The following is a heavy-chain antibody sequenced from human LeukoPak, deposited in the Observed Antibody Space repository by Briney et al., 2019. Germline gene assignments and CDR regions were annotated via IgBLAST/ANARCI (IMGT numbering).Heavy chain of an antibody. Sequence: PGGSLRLSCAASGFTVSSNYMSWVRQAPGKGLEWVSVIYSGGNTYYADSVKGRFTISRDNSKNTLYLQMKSLRAEDTAVYYCAQSGTYFPFDNWGQGTLVTVSS. D-gene: IGHD1-26*01. CDR3: AQSGTYFPFDN. CDR1: GFTVSSNY. V-gene: IGHV3-66*01. CDR2: IYSGGNT. J-gene: IGHJ4*02.